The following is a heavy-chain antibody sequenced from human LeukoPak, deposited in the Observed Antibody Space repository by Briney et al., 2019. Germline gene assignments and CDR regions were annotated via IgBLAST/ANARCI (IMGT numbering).Heavy chain of an antibody. CDR1: GYTFTGYY. V-gene: IGHV1-2*02. CDR2: INPNSGGT. CDR3: ARGYDSSAYKLPIDS. J-gene: IGHJ4*02. Sequence: ASVKVSCKASGYTFTGYYMHWVRQAPGQGLEWMGWINPNSGGTNYAQKFQGRVTMTRDTPTSTAYMELSRLRSDDTAVYFCARGYDSSAYKLPIDSWGQGTLVSVSS. D-gene: IGHD3-22*01.